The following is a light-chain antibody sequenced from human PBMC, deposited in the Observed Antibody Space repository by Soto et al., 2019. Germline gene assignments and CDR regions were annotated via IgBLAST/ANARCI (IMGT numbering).Light chain of an antibody. Sequence: EIVLTQSPGTLSLSPGERATLSCRASQSVSSSYLAWYQQKPGQTPRLLFYGASSRATGIPDRFSGSGSGTDFTLTSSRLETEEFAVYYFQQYGSSPFTFGPGTKVDIK. CDR2: GAS. J-gene: IGKJ3*01. V-gene: IGKV3-20*01. CDR1: QSVSSSY. CDR3: QQYGSSPFT.